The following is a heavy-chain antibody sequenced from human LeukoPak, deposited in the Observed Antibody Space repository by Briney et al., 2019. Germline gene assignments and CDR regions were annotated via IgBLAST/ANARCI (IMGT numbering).Heavy chain of an antibody. CDR2: IRDKGYGHAT. V-gene: IGHV3-73*01. D-gene: IGHD2-8*01. Sequence: GGSLRLSCAASGFTFSDSAIHWVRQASGQGLEWVGRIRDKGYGHATAYAASVKGRFTLSRDDSKNTAYLQMNSLKTEDTALYYCTTPNEGNWFDPWSQGTLVTVSS. CDR1: GFTFSDSA. J-gene: IGHJ5*02. CDR3: TTPNEGNWFDP.